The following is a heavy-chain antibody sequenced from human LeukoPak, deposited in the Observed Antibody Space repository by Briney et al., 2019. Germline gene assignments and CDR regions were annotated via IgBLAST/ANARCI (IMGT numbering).Heavy chain of an antibody. J-gene: IGHJ4*02. Sequence: GGSLRLSCAASGFTFSSYSMNWVRQAPGKGLEWVSYIRSRPPTIYYADSVKGRFTISRDDAKNSLYLQMNSLRAEDTAIYYCVRDHHWGFDSWGQGTQVTVSS. D-gene: IGHD7-27*01. CDR2: IRSRPPTI. CDR3: VRDHHWGFDS. V-gene: IGHV3-48*01. CDR1: GFTFSSYS.